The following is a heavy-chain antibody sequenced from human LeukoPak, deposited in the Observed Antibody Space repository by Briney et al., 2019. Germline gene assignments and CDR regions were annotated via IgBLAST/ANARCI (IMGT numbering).Heavy chain of an antibody. D-gene: IGHD5-18*01. CDR2: INSAGSST. CDR1: GCTFSNYW. J-gene: IGHJ4*02. V-gene: IGHV3-74*01. CDR3: AVPLPPGFSYGENLFDY. Sequence: GGSLRLSCAASGCTFSNYWMHWVRQAPGKGLVWVSRINSAGSSTSYADSVKGRFTISRDNAKNTLYLQMNSLRAEDTAVYYCAVPLPPGFSYGENLFDYWGQGTLVTVSS.